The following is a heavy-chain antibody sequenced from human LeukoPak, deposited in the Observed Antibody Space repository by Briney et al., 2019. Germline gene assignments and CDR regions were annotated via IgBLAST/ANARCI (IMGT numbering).Heavy chain of an antibody. CDR3: ARLGYYGSGSYYYFGY. Sequence: GESLKISCKGSGYSFTSYWIGWVRQMPGKGLEWMGIIYPGDSDTRYSPSFQGQVTISADKSISTAYLQWSSLKASVTAMYYCARLGYYGSGSYYYFGYWGQGTLVTVSS. V-gene: IGHV5-51*01. CDR2: IYPGDSDT. D-gene: IGHD3-10*01. J-gene: IGHJ4*02. CDR1: GYSFTSYW.